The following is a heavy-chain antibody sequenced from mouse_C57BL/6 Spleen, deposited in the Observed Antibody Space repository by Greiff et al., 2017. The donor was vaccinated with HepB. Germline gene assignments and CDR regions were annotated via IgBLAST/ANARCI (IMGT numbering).Heavy chain of an antibody. CDR1: GFTFSSYA. Sequence: EVKLQESGEGLVKPGGSLKLSCAASGFTFSSYAMSWVRQTPEKRLEWVAYISSGGDYIYYADTVKGRFTISRDNARNTLYLQMSSLKSEDTAMYYCTRALTGTFDYWGQGTTLTVSS. V-gene: IGHV5-9-1*02. CDR2: ISSGGDYI. J-gene: IGHJ2*01. CDR3: TRALTGTFDY. D-gene: IGHD4-1*01.